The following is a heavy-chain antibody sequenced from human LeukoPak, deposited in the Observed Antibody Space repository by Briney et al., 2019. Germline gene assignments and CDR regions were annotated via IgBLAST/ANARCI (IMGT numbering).Heavy chain of an antibody. J-gene: IGHJ4*02. CDR2: IKEDGSEK. CDR3: ARTTGIAAAAIPFDC. D-gene: IGHD6-13*01. V-gene: IGHV3-7*04. CDR1: GFTFSSYW. Sequence: GGSLRLSCAASGFTFSSYWMSWVRQAPRKGLEWVANIKEDGSEKDYVDSVKGRFTISRDNAKTSLYLQMNSLRVEDTAVYYCARTTGIAAAAIPFDCWGQGTLVTVSS.